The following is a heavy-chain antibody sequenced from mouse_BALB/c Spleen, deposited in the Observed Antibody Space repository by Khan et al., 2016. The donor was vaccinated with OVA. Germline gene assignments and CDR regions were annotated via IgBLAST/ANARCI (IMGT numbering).Heavy chain of an antibody. Sequence: EVQLQESGPGLVKPSQSLSLTCTVTGYSLTSDYAWNWIRQFPGNKLEWMGYISYSGSTSYNPSLISRISIPRDTTKHQFFLQLTSMTTEDTATYCCARRWSLLLRYYFDYWGQGTTLTVSS. V-gene: IGHV3-2*02. D-gene: IGHD1-1*01. CDR3: ARRWSLLLRYYFDY. J-gene: IGHJ2*01. CDR2: ISYSGST. CDR1: GYSLTSDYA.